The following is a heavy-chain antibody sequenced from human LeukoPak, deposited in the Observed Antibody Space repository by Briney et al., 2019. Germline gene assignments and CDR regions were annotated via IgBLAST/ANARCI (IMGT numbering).Heavy chain of an antibody. CDR1: GFTFSSYS. CDR2: ISSSSSTI. V-gene: IGHV3-48*01. J-gene: IGHJ4*02. D-gene: IGHD6-6*01. CDR3: AREWVAAPDY. Sequence: PGGSLRPSCAASGFTFSSYSMNWVRQAPGKGLEWVSYISSSSSTIYYADSVKGRFTISRDNAKNSLYLQMNSLRAEDTAVYYCAREWVAAPDYWGQGTLVTVSS.